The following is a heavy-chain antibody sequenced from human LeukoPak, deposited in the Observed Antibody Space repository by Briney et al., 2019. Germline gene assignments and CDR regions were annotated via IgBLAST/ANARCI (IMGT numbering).Heavy chain of an antibody. D-gene: IGHD6-19*01. CDR1: GFTFSDYY. Sequence: GGSLRLSCAASGFTFSDYYMSWIRQAPGKGLEWVSYISSSGSTIYYADSVKGRFTISRDNAKNSLYLQTNSLRAEDTAVYYCTRRNPGIAVAGLFGYWGQGTLVTVSS. CDR3: TRRNPGIAVAGLFGY. J-gene: IGHJ4*02. V-gene: IGHV3-11*01. CDR2: ISSSGSTI.